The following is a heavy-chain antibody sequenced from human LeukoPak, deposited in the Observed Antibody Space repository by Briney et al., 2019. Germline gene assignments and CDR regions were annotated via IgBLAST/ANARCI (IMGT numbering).Heavy chain of an antibody. D-gene: IGHD3-10*02. V-gene: IGHV3-7*01. CDR1: GFTFSSYW. J-gene: IGHJ6*04. CDR2: IKQDGSDE. CDR3: AELGITMIGGV. Sequence: GGSLRLSCVASGFTFSSYWMSWVRQAPGKGLEWVANIKQDGSDENYVDSVEGRFTISRDNAKNSLYLQMNSLRAEDTTVYYCAELGITMIGGVWGKGTTVTISS.